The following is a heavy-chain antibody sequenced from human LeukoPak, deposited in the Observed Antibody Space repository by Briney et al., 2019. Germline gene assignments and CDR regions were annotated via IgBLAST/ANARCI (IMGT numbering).Heavy chain of an antibody. CDR3: ARSYDSSGYYIFDL. V-gene: IGHV4-38-2*02. Sequence: SETLSLTCTVSDYSISSGYYWGWIRQPPGKGLEWIGSFYHSGSTYYNPSLKSRVTISVDTSKNQFSLKLSSVTAADTAVYYCARSYDSSGYYIFDLWGRGTLVTVSS. CDR2: FYHSGST. D-gene: IGHD3-22*01. J-gene: IGHJ2*01. CDR1: DYSISSGYY.